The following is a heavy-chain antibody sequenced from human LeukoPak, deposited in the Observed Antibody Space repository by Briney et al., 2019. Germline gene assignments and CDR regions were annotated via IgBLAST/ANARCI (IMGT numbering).Heavy chain of an antibody. CDR3: AKARRNGYNWSPFDY. V-gene: IGHV3-23*01. J-gene: IGHJ4*02. Sequence: GGSLRLSCAASGFTFSSHAMSWVRQAPGKGLEWVSIVSDSAGSTYYADSVKGRFTISRDNSKNTLYLQMNSLRAEDTAVYYCAKARRNGYNWSPFDYWGQGTLLTVSS. CDR1: GFTFSSHA. CDR2: VSDSAGST. D-gene: IGHD5-24*01.